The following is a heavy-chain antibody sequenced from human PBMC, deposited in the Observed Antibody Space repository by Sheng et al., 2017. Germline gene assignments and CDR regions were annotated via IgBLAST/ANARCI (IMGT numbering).Heavy chain of an antibody. CDR2: IIPIFGTA. CDR1: GGTFSSNG. CDR3: ARDRGAKDAFDI. D-gene: IGHD1-26*01. Sequence: HLVQSGGEVKNPGSSVKVSCRASGGTFSSNGISWVRQAPGQGLEWMGGIIPIFGTANYAQKFQGRVTNTADESTSTAYMELSSLRSDDTAVYYCARDRGAKDAFDIWGQGTMVTVSS. V-gene: IGHV1-69*13. J-gene: IGHJ3*02.